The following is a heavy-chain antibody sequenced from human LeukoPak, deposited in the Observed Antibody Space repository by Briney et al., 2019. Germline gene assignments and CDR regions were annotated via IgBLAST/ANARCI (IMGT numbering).Heavy chain of an antibody. V-gene: IGHV1-2*02. CDR3: AGSREKNWFDP. J-gene: IGHJ5*02. D-gene: IGHD1-26*01. CDR2: INPNSGGT. Sequence: ASVKVSCKASGYTFTGYYMHWVRQAPGQGLGWMGWINPNSGGTNYAQKFQGRVTMTRDTSISAAYMELSRLRSADTAVYYCAGSREKNWFDPWGQGTLVTVSS. CDR1: GYTFTGYY.